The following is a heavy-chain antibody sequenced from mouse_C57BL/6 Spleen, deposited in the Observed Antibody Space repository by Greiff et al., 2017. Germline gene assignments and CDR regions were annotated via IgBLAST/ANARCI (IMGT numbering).Heavy chain of an antibody. D-gene: IGHD3-2*02. V-gene: IGHV1-64*01. Sequence: QVQLQQPGPELVKPGASVKLSCKASGYTFTSYWMHWVKQRPGQGLEWIGMIHPNSGSTNYNEKFKSKATLTVDKSSSTAYMQLSSLTSEDSAVYYCARRKLTDQATDMDDWGQGTSVTVAS. CDR3: ARRKLTDQATDMDD. CDR2: IHPNSGST. J-gene: IGHJ4*01. CDR1: GYTFTSYW.